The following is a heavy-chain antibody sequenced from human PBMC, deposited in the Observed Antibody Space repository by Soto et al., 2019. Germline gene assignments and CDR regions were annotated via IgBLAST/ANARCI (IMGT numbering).Heavy chain of an antibody. J-gene: IGHJ4*02. Sequence: ASVKVSCKASGNTFTSYDINWVRQATGHGLEWMGWINPNSGKIGYAQKFQGRVTMTRDTAIRTAYMEVSRLRSDDTAVYYCARGRASGSYYLLDYWGQETLVTVSS. CDR3: ARGRASGSYYLLDY. CDR1: GNTFTSYD. V-gene: IGHV1-8*01. D-gene: IGHD3-10*01. CDR2: INPNSGKI.